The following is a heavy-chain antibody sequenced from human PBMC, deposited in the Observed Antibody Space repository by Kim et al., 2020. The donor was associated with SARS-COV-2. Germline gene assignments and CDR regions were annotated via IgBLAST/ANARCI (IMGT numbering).Heavy chain of an antibody. Sequence: GGSLRLSCAASGFAFSTYDMHWVRQAPGEGLQWVAFISYDETLNYYADSVKGRFTISRDTSKNTLYVQMNNLRAEDTAVYYCARSGAPLGHTEYFDHWGQGTLVTVSS. CDR2: ISYDETLN. CDR1: GFAFSTYD. J-gene: IGHJ1*01. CDR3: ARSGAPLGHTEYFDH. V-gene: IGHV3-33*05. D-gene: IGHD7-27*01.